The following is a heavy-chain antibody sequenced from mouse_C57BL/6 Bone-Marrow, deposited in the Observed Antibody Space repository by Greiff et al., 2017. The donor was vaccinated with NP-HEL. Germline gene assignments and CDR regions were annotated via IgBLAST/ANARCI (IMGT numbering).Heavy chain of an antibody. CDR2: IDPETGGT. V-gene: IGHV1-15*01. J-gene: IGHJ2*01. Sequence: VQLQQSGAELVRPGASVTLSCKASGYTFTDYEMHWVKQTPVHGLEWIGAIDPETGGTAYNQKFKGTAILTADKSSSTAYMELRSLTSEDSAVYYCTRSYYGYDGFPFDYWGQGTTLTVSS. D-gene: IGHD2-9*01. CDR1: GYTFTDYE. CDR3: TRSYYGYDGFPFDY.